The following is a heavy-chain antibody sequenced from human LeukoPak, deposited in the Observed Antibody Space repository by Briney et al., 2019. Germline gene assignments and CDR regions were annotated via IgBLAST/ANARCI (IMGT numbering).Heavy chain of an antibody. CDR3: ARHLQYSNYDRLDY. J-gene: IGHJ4*02. CDR1: GFSLSTSGMC. Sequence: SGPALVKPTQTLTLTCTFSGFSLSTSGMCESWIRQPPGKALEWLARIDWDDDKYYSTSLKTRLTISKDTSKNQVVLTMTNMDPVDTATYYCARHLQYSNYDRLDYWGQGTLVTVSS. D-gene: IGHD4-11*01. CDR2: IDWDDDK. V-gene: IGHV2-70*11.